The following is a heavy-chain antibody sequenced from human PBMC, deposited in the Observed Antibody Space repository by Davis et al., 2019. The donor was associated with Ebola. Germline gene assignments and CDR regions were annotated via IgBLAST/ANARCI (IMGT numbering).Heavy chain of an antibody. Sequence: MPSETLSLTCTVSGGSISSSSYYWSWIRQTPSKGLEWIGDISHSGSTNYNPSLKSRVTISMDTSKNQFSLKLNSVTAADTAVYYCARRGSGWSHWGQGTLVTVSS. J-gene: IGHJ4*02. CDR3: ARRGSGWSH. CDR1: GGSISSSSYY. CDR2: ISHSGST. D-gene: IGHD6-19*01. V-gene: IGHV4-39*07.